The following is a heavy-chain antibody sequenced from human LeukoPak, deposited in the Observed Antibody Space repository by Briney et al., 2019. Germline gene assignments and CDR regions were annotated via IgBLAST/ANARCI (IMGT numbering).Heavy chain of an antibody. CDR3: ARQEPGRSAPVLDS. CDR1: GGTFSSYA. V-gene: IGHV1-69*05. CDR2: SIPIFGTA. J-gene: IGHJ4*02. D-gene: IGHD1-14*01. Sequence: SVKVSCKASGGTFSSYASSGVRQAPGQGLDWMGGSIPIFGTANYAQKFQGRVTITTDESTRTASMELSSLRSEATPVYYCARQEPGRSAPVLDSWGPRTLVTVSS.